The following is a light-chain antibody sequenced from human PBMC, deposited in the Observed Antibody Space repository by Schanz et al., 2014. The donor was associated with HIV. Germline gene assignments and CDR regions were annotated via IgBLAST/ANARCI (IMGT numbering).Light chain of an antibody. CDR1: QSLLYNANNKNY. V-gene: IGKV4-1*01. Sequence: DIVMTQSPDSLAVSVGERATINCKSSQSLLYNANNKNYIAWYQQKPGQPPKLLIYWASSRESGVPDRFGGSGSGAEFNLTISSLQAEDVAVYYCQQYYRTPWTFGQGTKVEIK. CDR3: QQYYRTPWT. J-gene: IGKJ1*01. CDR2: WAS.